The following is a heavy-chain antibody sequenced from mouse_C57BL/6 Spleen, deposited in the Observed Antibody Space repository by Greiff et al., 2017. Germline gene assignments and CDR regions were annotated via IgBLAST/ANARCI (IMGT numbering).Heavy chain of an antibody. V-gene: IGHV1-50*01. Sequence: VQLQQPGAELVKPGASVKLSCKASGYTFTSYWMQWVKQRPGQGLEWIGEIDPSDSYTNYNQKFKGKATLTVDTSSSTAYMQLSSLTSEDSAVYYCARRELGLDAMDYWGQGTSVTVSS. CDR2: IDPSDSYT. CDR1: GYTFTSYW. D-gene: IGHD4-1*01. J-gene: IGHJ4*01. CDR3: ARRELGLDAMDY.